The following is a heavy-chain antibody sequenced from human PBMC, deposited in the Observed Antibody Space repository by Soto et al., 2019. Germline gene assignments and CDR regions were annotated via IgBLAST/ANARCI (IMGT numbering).Heavy chain of an antibody. CDR2: INSDGSDT. CDR1: GFTFSTYW. J-gene: IGHJ4*02. V-gene: IGHV3-74*01. CDR3: ASLYTFS. Sequence: EVQLVESGGGLVQPGGSLRLSCAASGFTFSTYWMHWVRQAPGQGLVWVSVINSDGSDTRYADSVKGRFTASRDNAKNTLYLEMDSLRADDTAVYYCASLYTFSWGQGTLVTVSS. D-gene: IGHD3-3*02.